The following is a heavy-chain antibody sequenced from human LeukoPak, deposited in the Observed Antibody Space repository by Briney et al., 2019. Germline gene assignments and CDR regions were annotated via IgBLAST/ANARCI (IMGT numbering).Heavy chain of an antibody. J-gene: IGHJ4*02. Sequence: PGGSLRLSCAASEFRFGSYAMSWVRQAPRKGPEWVANIHQDGVDKDYVDSVAGRFTISRDNAKNSVYLEMNSLRAEDTAVYYCANFQWLRYFAFWGQGTLVTVSS. CDR2: IHQDGVDK. D-gene: IGHD5-12*01. CDR3: ANFQWLRYFAF. V-gene: IGHV3-7*03. CDR1: EFRFGSYA.